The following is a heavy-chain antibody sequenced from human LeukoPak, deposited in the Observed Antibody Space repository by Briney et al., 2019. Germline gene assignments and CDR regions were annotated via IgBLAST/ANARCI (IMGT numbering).Heavy chain of an antibody. CDR1: GYTFNNYG. CDR2: INPNSGGT. D-gene: IGHD4-11*01. J-gene: IGHJ5*02. Sequence: ASVKVSCKASGYTFNNYGISWVRQAPGQGLEWMGWINPNSGGTNYAQKFQGRVTMTRDTSISTAYMELSRLRSDDTAVYYCAKQRVTWFDPWGQGTLVTVSS. CDR3: AKQRVTWFDP. V-gene: IGHV1-2*02.